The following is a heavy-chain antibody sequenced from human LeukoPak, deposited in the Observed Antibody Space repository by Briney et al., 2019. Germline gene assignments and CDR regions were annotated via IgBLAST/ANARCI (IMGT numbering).Heavy chain of an antibody. CDR2: ISAYNGNT. CDR3: ARDPAGYYFDY. CDR1: GYTFTSYC. Sequence: ASVKVSCKASGYTFTSYCLSWVRQAPGQGLEWMGWISAYNGNTNYAQKLQGRVTMTTDTSTSTAYMELRSLRSDDTAVYYCARDPAGYYFDYWGQGTLVTVSS. V-gene: IGHV1-18*01. J-gene: IGHJ4*02.